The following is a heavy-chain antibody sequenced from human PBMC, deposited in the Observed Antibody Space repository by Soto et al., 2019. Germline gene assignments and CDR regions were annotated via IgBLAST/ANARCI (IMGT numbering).Heavy chain of an antibody. D-gene: IGHD3-3*01. V-gene: IGHV5-51*01. CDR2: IYPGDSDT. Sequence: PRESLKISCKGSGYSFTSYWIGWVRQMPGKGLEWMGIIYPGDSDTRYSPSFQGQVTISADKSISTAYLQWSSLKASDTAMYYCASINYDFWSGYSPYYFDYWGQGTLVTVSS. J-gene: IGHJ4*02. CDR3: ASINYDFWSGYSPYYFDY. CDR1: GYSFTSYW.